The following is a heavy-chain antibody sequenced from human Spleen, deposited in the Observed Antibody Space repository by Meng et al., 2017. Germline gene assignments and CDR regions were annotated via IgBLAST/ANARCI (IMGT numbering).Heavy chain of an antibody. D-gene: IGHD6-13*01. CDR3: AKDIGPAAAGISPDV. Sequence: SLKISCAASGFTFDDYAMHWVRQAPGKGLEWVSGISWNSGSIGYADSVKGRFTISRDNAKNSLYLQMNRLRAEDTALYYCAKDIGPAAAGISPDVWGQGTTVTVSS. CDR2: ISWNSGSI. V-gene: IGHV3-9*01. J-gene: IGHJ6*02. CDR1: GFTFDDYA.